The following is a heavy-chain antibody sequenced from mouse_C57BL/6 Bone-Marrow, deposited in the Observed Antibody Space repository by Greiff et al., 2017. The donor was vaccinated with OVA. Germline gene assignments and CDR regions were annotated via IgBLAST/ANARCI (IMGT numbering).Heavy chain of an antibody. CDR1: GYSITSGYD. CDR2: ISYSGST. CDR3: ARDYYGSSFYWYFDV. V-gene: IGHV3-1*01. Sequence: DVKLQESGPGMVKPSQSLSLTCTVTGYSITSGYDWHWIRHFPGNKLEWMGYISYSGSTNYNPSLKSRISITHDTSKNHFFLKLNSVTTEDTATYYCARDYYGSSFYWYFDVWGTGTTVTVSS. D-gene: IGHD1-1*01. J-gene: IGHJ1*03.